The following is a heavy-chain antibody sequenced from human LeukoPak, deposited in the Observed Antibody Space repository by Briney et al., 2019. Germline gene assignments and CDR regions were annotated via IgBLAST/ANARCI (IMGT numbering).Heavy chain of an antibody. D-gene: IGHD3-22*01. Sequence: SETLSLTCAVYGGSFSGYYWSWIRQPPGKGLEWIGEINHSGSTNYNPSLKSRVTISVDTSKNQFSLKLSSVTAADTAVYYCASGYYDSSGYYLALVYWGQGTLVTVSS. CDR2: INHSGST. J-gene: IGHJ4*02. V-gene: IGHV4-34*01. CDR3: ASGYYDSSGYYLALVY. CDR1: GGSFSGYY.